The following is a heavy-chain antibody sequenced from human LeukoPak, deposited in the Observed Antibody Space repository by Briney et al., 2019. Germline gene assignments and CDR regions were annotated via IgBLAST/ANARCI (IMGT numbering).Heavy chain of an antibody. Sequence: GGSLRLSCAASGFTFSSYWMSWVRQAPGKGLEWVANIKQDGSEKYYVDSVKGRFTISRDNAKNSLYLQMNSLRAEDTALYYCAKDHSDYYYYGMDVWGQGTTVTVSS. CDR3: AKDHSDYYYYGMDV. V-gene: IGHV3-7*03. CDR2: IKQDGSEK. CDR1: GFTFSSYW. J-gene: IGHJ6*02. D-gene: IGHD3-10*01.